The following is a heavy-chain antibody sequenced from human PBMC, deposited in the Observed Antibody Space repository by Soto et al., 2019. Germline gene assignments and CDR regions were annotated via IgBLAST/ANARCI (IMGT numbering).Heavy chain of an antibody. D-gene: IGHD3-16*02. Sequence: SSETLSLTCAVYGGSFSGYYWIWIRQPPGKGLEWIGEVNHSGSVNYSPSLKSRVTISADTSENQFSLKLTSVTAADTAVYYCARGRDYIWGSYRSHYYFDSWGQGTLVTVSS. V-gene: IGHV4-34*01. CDR3: ARGRDYIWGSYRSHYYFDS. J-gene: IGHJ4*02. CDR2: VNHSGSV. CDR1: GGSFSGYY.